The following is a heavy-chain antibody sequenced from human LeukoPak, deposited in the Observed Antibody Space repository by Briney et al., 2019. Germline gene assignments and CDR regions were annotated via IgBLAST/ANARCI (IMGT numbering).Heavy chain of an antibody. CDR2: IIPILGIA. CDR3: AGTYYCGSGSYYPLDY. J-gene: IGHJ4*02. CDR1: GGTFSSYA. V-gene: IGHV1-69*04. D-gene: IGHD3-10*01. Sequence: GASVKVSCKASGGTFSSYAISWVRQAPGQGLEWMGRIIPILGIADYAQKFQGRVTITADKSTSTAYMELSSLRSEDAAVYYCAGTYYCGSGSYYPLDYWGQGTLVTVSS.